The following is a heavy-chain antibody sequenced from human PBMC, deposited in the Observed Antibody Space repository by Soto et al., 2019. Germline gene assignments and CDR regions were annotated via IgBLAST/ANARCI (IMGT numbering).Heavy chain of an antibody. D-gene: IGHD3-10*01. J-gene: IGHJ4*02. V-gene: IGHV3-74*01. Sequence: EVQLVESGGGLVQPGGSLRLSCAASGFTFSSYWMHWVRQAPGKGLVWVSRINSDGSSTSYADSVKGRFTISRDNAKNTLYLKMNSLRAEDTAVYYCARLPYGSGSYYKDYWGQGTLVTVSS. CDR3: ARLPYGSGSYYKDY. CDR1: GFTFSSYW. CDR2: INSDGSST.